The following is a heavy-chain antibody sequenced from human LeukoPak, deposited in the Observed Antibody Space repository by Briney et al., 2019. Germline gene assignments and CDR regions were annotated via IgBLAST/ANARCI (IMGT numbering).Heavy chain of an antibody. J-gene: IGHJ4*02. CDR3: ARVDIAAAGDFDY. CDR1: GFTFSSYS. V-gene: IGHV3-21*01. CDR2: ISSSSSHI. D-gene: IGHD6-13*01. Sequence: SGGSLRLSCAASGFTFSSYSMNWVRQAPGKGLEWVSSISSSSSHIYYADSVKGRFTISRDNAKNSLYLQMNSLRAEDTAVYYCARVDIAAAGDFDYWGQGTLVTVSS.